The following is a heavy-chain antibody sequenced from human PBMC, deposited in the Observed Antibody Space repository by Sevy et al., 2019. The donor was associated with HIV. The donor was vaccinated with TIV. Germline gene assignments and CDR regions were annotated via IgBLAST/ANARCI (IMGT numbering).Heavy chain of an antibody. V-gene: IGHV1-2*02. CDR2: INPNKGGT. CDR3: ARLTTMPTSDDYGMDV. J-gene: IGHJ6*02. Sequence: ASVKVSCKAARYTFTDYYVHWVRQGPGQGLEWMGWINPNKGGTKYAQRFQGRVTMTRDTSINTAYMELGSLASDATAVYYCARLTTMPTSDDYGMDVWGQGTTVTVSS. D-gene: IGHD4-17*01. CDR1: RYTFTDYY.